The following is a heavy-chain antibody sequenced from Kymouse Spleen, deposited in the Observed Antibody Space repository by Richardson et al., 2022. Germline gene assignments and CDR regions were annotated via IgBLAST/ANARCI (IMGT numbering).Heavy chain of an antibody. CDR3: ARD*GYYYGSGSSLLLLLRYGR. D-gene: IGHD3-10*01. CDR2: INPSGGST. Sequence: QVQLVQSGAEVKKPGASVKVSCKASGYTFTSYYMHWVRQAPGQGLEWMGIINPSGGSTSYAQKFQGRVTMTRDTSTSTVYMELSSLRSEDTAVYYCARD*GYYYGSGSSLLLLLRYGRLGPRDHGHRLL. CDR1: GYTFTSYY. V-gene: IGHV1-46*03. J-gene: IGHJ6*02.